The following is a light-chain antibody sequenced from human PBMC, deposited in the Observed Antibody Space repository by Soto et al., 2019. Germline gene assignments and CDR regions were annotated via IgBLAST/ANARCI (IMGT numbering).Light chain of an antibody. CDR1: QGISSY. V-gene: IGKV3-20*01. CDR3: QQYGSSPRLT. CDR2: GAS. Sequence: TQSPSSLSASTGDRVTITCRASQGISSYLAWYQQKPGQAPRLLIYGASSRATGIPDRFSGSGSGTHFTLTISRLEPEDFAVYYCQQYGSSPRLTFGGGTKVEFK. J-gene: IGKJ4*01.